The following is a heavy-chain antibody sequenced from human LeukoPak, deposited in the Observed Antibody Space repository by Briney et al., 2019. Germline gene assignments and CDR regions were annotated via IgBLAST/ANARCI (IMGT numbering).Heavy chain of an antibody. V-gene: IGHV4-4*02. D-gene: IGHD1-7*01. CDR3: ARGDWNYYLDY. CDR2: MYPSGST. Sequence: PSETLSLTCAVSGGSISSSNWWSWVRQPPGKGLEWIGEMYPSGSTNYNPSLKSRVTISVDTSKNQFSLKLSSVTAADTAVYYCARGDWNYYLDYWGQGTLVTVSS. J-gene: IGHJ4*02. CDR1: GGSISSSNW.